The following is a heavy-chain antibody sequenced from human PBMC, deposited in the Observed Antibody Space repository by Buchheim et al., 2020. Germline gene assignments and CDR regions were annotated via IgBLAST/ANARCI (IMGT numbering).Heavy chain of an antibody. D-gene: IGHD6-13*01. CDR2: INPNSGGT. J-gene: IGHJ1*01. V-gene: IGHV1-2*02. CDR3: ARDEAAADTEYFQY. CDR1: GYIFTGYY. Sequence: QVQLVQSGAEVKKPGASVKVSCKAAGYIFTGYYMHWVRQAPGQGLEWMGWINPNSGGTNYAQKFQGRVTMTTDTSIRTATMDLSRLRSDDTAVYYCARDEAAADTEYFQYWGQGTL.